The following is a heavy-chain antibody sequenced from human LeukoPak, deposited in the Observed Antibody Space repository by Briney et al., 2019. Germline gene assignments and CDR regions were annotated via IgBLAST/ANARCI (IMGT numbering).Heavy chain of an antibody. V-gene: IGHV3-21*04. CDR3: AKDIEYYYYGMDV. D-gene: IGHD2-15*01. J-gene: IGHJ6*02. CDR1: GFTFSSYS. Sequence: GGSLRLSCAASGFTFSSYSMNWVRQAPGKGLEWVSSISSSSSYIYYADSVKGRFTISRDNAKNSLYLQMNSLRTEDTALYYCAKDIEYYYYGMDVWGQGTTVTVSS. CDR2: ISSSSSYI.